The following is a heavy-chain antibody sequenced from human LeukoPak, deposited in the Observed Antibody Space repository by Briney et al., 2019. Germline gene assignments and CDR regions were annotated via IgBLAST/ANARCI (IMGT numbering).Heavy chain of an antibody. CDR3: AKDGYYDSSAYYYVRYFDL. CDR1: GFTFSIYG. CDR2: MSGSGGST. Sequence: PGGSLRLSCAASGFTFSIYGMSGVRQAPGRGLEWVSAMSGSGGSTYYADSVKGRFTISRDNSKNTLYLQMNSLRAEDTAVYYCAKDGYYDSSAYYYVRYFDLWGRGTLVTVSS. V-gene: IGHV3-23*01. D-gene: IGHD3-22*01. J-gene: IGHJ2*01.